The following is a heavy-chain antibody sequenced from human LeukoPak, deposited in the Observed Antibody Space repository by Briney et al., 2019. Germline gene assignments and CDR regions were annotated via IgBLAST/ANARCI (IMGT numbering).Heavy chain of an antibody. J-gene: IGHJ5*02. V-gene: IGHV3-66*01. CDR2: IYSGGST. D-gene: IGHD3-16*01. CDR3: ARRAGGLARNNWFDP. Sequence: PGGSLRLSCAASGFTVSSNYMSWVRQAPGKGLEWVSVIYSGGSTYYADSVTGRFTISRDKSKNTLYLQMNSLRVEDTAVYYRARRAGGLARNNWFDPWGQGTLVTVSS. CDR1: GFTVSSNY.